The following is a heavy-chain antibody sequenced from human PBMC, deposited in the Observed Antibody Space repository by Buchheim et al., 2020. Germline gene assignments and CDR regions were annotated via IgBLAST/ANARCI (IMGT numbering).Heavy chain of an antibody. CDR2: ISGSGGST. J-gene: IGHJ3*02. Sequence: EVQLLESGGGLVQPGGSLRLSCAASGFTFSSYAMSWVRQAPGKGLEWVSAISGSGGSTYYADSVKGRFTISRENSKNKLYLQMNSLRAEDTAVYYCAKDSTFSSGWNKGDAFDIWGQGT. V-gene: IGHV3-23*01. D-gene: IGHD6-19*01. CDR1: GFTFSSYA. CDR3: AKDSTFSSGWNKGDAFDI.